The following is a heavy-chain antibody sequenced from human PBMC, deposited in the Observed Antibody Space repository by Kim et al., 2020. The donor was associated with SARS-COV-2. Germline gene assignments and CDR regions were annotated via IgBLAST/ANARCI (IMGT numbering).Heavy chain of an antibody. D-gene: IGHD5-12*01. CDR1: GGSISSYY. V-gene: IGHV4-59*01. Sequence: SETLSLTCTVSGGSISSYYWSWIRQPPGKGLEWIGYIYYSGSTNYNPSLKSRVTISVDTSKNQFSLKLSSVTAADTAVYYCARGKGWLQWRGYYDGMDVWGQGTTVTVSS. CDR3: ARGKGWLQWRGYYDGMDV. J-gene: IGHJ6*02. CDR2: IYYSGST.